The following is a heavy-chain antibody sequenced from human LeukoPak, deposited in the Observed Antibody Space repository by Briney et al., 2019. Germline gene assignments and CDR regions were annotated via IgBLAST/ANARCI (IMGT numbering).Heavy chain of an antibody. Sequence: SETLSLTCADYGGSFSGYYWSWIRQPPGKGLEWIGEINHSGSTNYNPSLKSRVTISVDTSKNQFSLKLSSVTAADTAVYYCASQNSTVTTCDYWGQGTLVTVSP. CDR3: ASQNSTVTTCDY. D-gene: IGHD4-17*01. J-gene: IGHJ4*02. CDR2: INHSGST. CDR1: GGSFSGYY. V-gene: IGHV4-34*01.